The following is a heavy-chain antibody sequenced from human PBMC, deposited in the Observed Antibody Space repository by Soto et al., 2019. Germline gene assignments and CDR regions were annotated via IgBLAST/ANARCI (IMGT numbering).Heavy chain of an antibody. J-gene: IGHJ5*02. Sequence: QVQLVQSGAEVNKHGSSVKVSCKASGGTFSSYAISWVRQAPGQGLEWMGGIIPIFGTANYAQKFQVRVTITADESTSTAYLELSSLRSEDTAVYYCARGKAWDYWFYPWGQGTLVTVSS. CDR1: GGTFSSYA. D-gene: IGHD1-26*01. CDR3: ARGKAWDYWFYP. V-gene: IGHV1-69*12. CDR2: IIPIFGTA.